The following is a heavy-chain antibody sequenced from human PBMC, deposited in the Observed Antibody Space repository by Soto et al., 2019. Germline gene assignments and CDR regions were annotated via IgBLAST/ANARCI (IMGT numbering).Heavy chain of an antibody. Sequence: GASVKVSCKASGYTFTGYYIHWVRQAPGQGLEWMGWINPNSGGTNYAQKFQGRVTMTRDTSIGTAYMELIRLRSNDTAIYYCARDRRDGYNRDAFDIWGQGTMVTVSS. CDR1: GYTFTGYY. D-gene: IGHD5-12*01. CDR2: INPNSGGT. J-gene: IGHJ3*02. CDR3: ARDRRDGYNRDAFDI. V-gene: IGHV1-2*02.